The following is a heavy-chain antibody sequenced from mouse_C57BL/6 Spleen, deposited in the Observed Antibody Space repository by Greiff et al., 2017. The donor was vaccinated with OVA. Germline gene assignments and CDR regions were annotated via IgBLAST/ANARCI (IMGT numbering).Heavy chain of an antibody. Sequence: DVKLVESGGGLVKPGGSLKLSCAASGFTFSSYAMSLVRQTPEKRLEWVATISDGGSYTYYPDNVKGRFTISRDNAKNNLYLQMSHLKSEDTAMYYCASGENDPYYFDYWGQGTTLTVSS. CDR3: ASGENDPYYFDY. CDR1: GFTFSSYA. J-gene: IGHJ2*01. V-gene: IGHV5-4*03. CDR2: ISDGGSYT. D-gene: IGHD2-3*01.